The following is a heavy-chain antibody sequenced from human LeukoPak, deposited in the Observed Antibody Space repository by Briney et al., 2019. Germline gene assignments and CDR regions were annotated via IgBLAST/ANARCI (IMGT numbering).Heavy chain of an antibody. J-gene: IGHJ4*02. D-gene: IGHD5-24*01. CDR1: GFTVNSKY. V-gene: IGHV3-66*01. CDR2: FYSGGTT. Sequence: PGGSLRLSCAASGFTVNSKYMNWVRQAPGKGLEWVSIFYSGGTTHYTDSVKGRFVISRDNSKNTLYLQMNSLRVEDTAVYYCAMATRWLNFEYWGQGTLVTVSS. CDR3: AMATRWLNFEY.